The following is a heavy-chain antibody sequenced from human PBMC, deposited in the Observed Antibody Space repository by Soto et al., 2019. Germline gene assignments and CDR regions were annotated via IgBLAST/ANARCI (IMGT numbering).Heavy chain of an antibody. Sequence: PGGSLRLSCAASGFTFSSYWMHWVRQAPGKGLVWVPRINSDGSSTSYADSVKGRFTISRDNAKNTLYLQMNSLRAEDTAVYYCARYYSSSDYYYYYGMDVWGQGTTVTVSS. J-gene: IGHJ6*02. V-gene: IGHV3-74*01. D-gene: IGHD6-6*01. CDR3: ARYYSSSDYYYYYGMDV. CDR1: GFTFSSYW. CDR2: INSDGSST.